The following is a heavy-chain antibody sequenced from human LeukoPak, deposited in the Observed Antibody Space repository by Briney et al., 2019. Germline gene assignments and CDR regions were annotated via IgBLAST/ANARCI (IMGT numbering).Heavy chain of an antibody. CDR2: INAGNGNT. Sequence: GGSLRLSCAASGFTFSSYGMHWVRQAPGQRLEWMGWINAGNGNTKYSQEFQGRVTITRDTSASTAYMELSSLRSEDMAVYYCARERKVPKYSYGPRGYYYYYMDVWGKGTTVTVSS. CDR1: GFTFSSYG. J-gene: IGHJ6*03. D-gene: IGHD5-18*01. V-gene: IGHV1-3*03. CDR3: ARERKVPKYSYGPRGYYYYYMDV.